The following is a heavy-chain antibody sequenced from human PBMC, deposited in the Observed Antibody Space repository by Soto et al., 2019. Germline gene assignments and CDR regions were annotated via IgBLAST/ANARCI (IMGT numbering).Heavy chain of an antibody. V-gene: IGHV4-59*01. Sequence: SETLSLTCTVSGGSISSYYWSWIRQPPGKGLEWIGYIYYSGSTNYNPSLKSRVTISVDTSKNQFSLKLSSVTAADTAVYYCARGSHSSGYPRDFDYWGQGTLVTAPQ. CDR2: IYYSGST. CDR1: GGSISSYY. J-gene: IGHJ4*02. D-gene: IGHD3-22*01. CDR3: ARGSHSSGYPRDFDY.